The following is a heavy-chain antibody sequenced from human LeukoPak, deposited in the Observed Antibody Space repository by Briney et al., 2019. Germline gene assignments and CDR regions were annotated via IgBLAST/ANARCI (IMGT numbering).Heavy chain of an antibody. D-gene: IGHD4/OR15-4a*01. J-gene: IGHJ4*02. CDR1: GFTFSSYE. V-gene: IGHV3-48*03. CDR2: ISGSGTTI. CDR3: ARRAGAYSHPYDY. Sequence: GGSLRLSCAASGFTFSSYEMNWVRQAPGKGLEWVSYISGSGTTIYYADSVKGRFTISRDNAKNSLYLQMNSLRAEDTAVYYCARRAGAYSHPYDYWGQGTLVTVSS.